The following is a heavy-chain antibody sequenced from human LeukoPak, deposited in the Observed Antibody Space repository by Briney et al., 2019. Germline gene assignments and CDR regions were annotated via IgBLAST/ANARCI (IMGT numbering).Heavy chain of an antibody. CDR2: INHSGST. CDR3: AHFDWPRGFDP. J-gene: IGHJ5*02. Sequence: SETLSLTCAVYGGSFSGYYWSWIRQPPGKGLEWIGEINHSGSTNYNPSLKSRVTISVDTSKNQFSLKLSSVTAADTAVYYCAHFDWPRGFDPWGQGTLVTVSS. D-gene: IGHD3-9*01. CDR1: GGSFSGYY. V-gene: IGHV4-34*01.